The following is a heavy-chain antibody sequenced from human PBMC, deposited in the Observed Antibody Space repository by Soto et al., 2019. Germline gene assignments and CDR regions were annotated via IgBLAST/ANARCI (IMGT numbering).Heavy chain of an antibody. CDR3: ARIRGYWYGLDV. Sequence: EVQLLESGGGLVQPGGSLRLSCAASGFTLSTYGMTWVRQAPGKGLEWVSAITGTGGNTYYVDSVKGRFTSSRDNSKNMLYLQMNSRRVEDTAVYYCARIRGYWYGLDVWGQGTTVTVSS. J-gene: IGHJ6*02. V-gene: IGHV3-23*01. CDR2: ITGTGGNT. CDR1: GFTLSTYG.